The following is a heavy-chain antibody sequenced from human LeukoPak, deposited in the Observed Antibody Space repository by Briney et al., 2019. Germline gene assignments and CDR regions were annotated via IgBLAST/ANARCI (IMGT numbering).Heavy chain of an antibody. CDR1: GGSISSGDYY. CDR3: ARGDGAARRGYYYYYMDV. J-gene: IGHJ6*03. Sequence: SETLPLTCTVSGGSISSGDYYWSWIRQPPGKGLEWIGYIYYSGSTYYNPSLKSRVTISVDTSKNQFSLKLSSVTAADTAVCYCARGDGAARRGYYYYYMDVWGKGTTVTVSS. V-gene: IGHV4-30-4*08. D-gene: IGHD6-6*01. CDR2: IYYSGST.